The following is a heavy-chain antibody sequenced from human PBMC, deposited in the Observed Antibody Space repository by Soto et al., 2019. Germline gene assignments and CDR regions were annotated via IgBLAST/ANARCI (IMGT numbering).Heavy chain of an antibody. V-gene: IGHV3-48*03. CDR3: ARDRGSSGYYYYYGMDV. Sequence: PGGSLRLSXAASGFTFSSYGMNWVRQAPGKGLEWVSYIGSSGSTIYYADSVKGRFTISRDNAKNSLYLQMNSLRAEDTAVYYCARDRGSSGYYYYYGMDVWGQGTTVTVSS. CDR1: GFTFSSYG. D-gene: IGHD6-6*01. CDR2: IGSSGSTI. J-gene: IGHJ6*02.